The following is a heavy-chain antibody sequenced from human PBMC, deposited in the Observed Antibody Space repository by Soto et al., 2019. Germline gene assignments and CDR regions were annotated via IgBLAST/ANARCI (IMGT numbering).Heavy chain of an antibody. CDR3: ARDFGDYGDYEGALDI. CDR2: IYIGGGG. Sequence: EVQLVESGGGLVHPGGSLRLSCAASGFTVSSTYMTWVRQAPGKGLEWVSVIYIGGGGYYAGSVRGRFTISRDSSQNTVCLQMNSLRAEDTAVYYCARDFGDYGDYEGALDIWGQGTMVTVSS. D-gene: IGHD4-17*01. CDR1: GFTVSSTY. V-gene: IGHV3-66*01. J-gene: IGHJ3*02.